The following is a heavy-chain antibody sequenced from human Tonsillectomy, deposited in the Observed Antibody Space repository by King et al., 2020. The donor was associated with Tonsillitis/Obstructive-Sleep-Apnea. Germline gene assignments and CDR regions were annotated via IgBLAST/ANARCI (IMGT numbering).Heavy chain of an antibody. CDR3: ARRAYYYYDSSGYDDAFDI. CDR2: INPNSGGT. V-gene: IGHV1-2*04. CDR1: GYTFTGYY. J-gene: IGHJ3*02. D-gene: IGHD3-22*01. Sequence: VQLVESGAEVKKPGASVKVSCKASGYTFTGYYMHWVRQAPGQGLEWMGWINPNSGGTNYAQKFQGWVTMTRDTSISTAYMELSRLRSDDTAVYYCARRAYYYYDSSGYDDAFDIWGQGTMVTVSS.